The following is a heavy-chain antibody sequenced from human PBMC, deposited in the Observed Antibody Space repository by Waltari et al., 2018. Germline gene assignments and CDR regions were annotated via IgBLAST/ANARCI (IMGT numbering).Heavy chain of an antibody. CDR1: GFPFSTYP. J-gene: IGHJ2*01. Sequence: QVQLVESGGGVVQPGRSLSLSCAASGFPFSTYPIHWVRQAPGKGLEWVTVMSVDGAHKYYADSVKGRFAISRDNSKGTLYLEMNGLRREDTAVYYCARQPVTGNWYFDTWGRGTLVTVSS. D-gene: IGHD6-19*01. CDR3: ARQPVTGNWYFDT. CDR2: MSVDGAHK. V-gene: IGHV3-30*09.